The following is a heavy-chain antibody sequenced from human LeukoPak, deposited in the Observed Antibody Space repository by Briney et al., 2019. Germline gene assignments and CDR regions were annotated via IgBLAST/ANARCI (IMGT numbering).Heavy chain of an antibody. V-gene: IGHV3-30*18. Sequence: PGGSLRLSCAASDLSFSNYGMHWVRQAPGKGLEWVAVILYDGNNKHYAESVKGRFTISRDNSNNMLYLQMNSLRPEDTAVYYCAKDRLFGSGLNGRHYYYGMDVWGQGTTVTVSS. CDR1: DLSFSNYG. J-gene: IGHJ6*02. CDR2: ILYDGNNK. CDR3: AKDRLFGSGLNGRHYYYGMDV. D-gene: IGHD1-26*01.